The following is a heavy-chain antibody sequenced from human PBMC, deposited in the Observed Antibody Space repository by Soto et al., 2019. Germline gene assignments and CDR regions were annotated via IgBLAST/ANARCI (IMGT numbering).Heavy chain of an antibody. D-gene: IGHD3-22*01. J-gene: IGHJ3*02. CDR1: GFNFIDYY. CDR2: ISSSSSYT. CDR3: ARERSYYDSSGYRHQRAFDI. Sequence: GGSLRLSCTASGFNFIDYYMSWIRQAPGKGLEWVSYISSSSSYTNYADSVKGRFTISRDNAKNSLYLQMNSLRAEDTAVYYCARERSYYDSSGYRHQRAFDIWGQGTMVTVSS. V-gene: IGHV3-11*05.